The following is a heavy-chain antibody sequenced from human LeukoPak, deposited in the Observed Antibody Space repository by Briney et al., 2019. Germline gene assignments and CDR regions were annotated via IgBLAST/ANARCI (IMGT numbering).Heavy chain of an antibody. V-gene: IGHV4-30-4*01. CDR1: GGSISSGDYY. D-gene: IGHD3-3*01. Sequence: PSQTLSLTCTVSGGSISSGDYYWSWIRQPPGKGLEWIGYIYYSGSTYYNPSLKSRVTISVDTSKNQFSLKLSSVAAADTAVYYCAREGGTIFGVVKGFDPWGQGTLATVSS. CDR3: AREGGTIFGVVKGFDP. CDR2: IYYSGST. J-gene: IGHJ5*02.